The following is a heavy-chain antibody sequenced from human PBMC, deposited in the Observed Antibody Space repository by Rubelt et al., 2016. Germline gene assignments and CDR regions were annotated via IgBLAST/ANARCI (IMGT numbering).Heavy chain of an antibody. D-gene: IGHD1-20*01. CDR2: INPNSGGT. J-gene: IGHJ2*01. V-gene: IGHV1-2*02. CDR1: GYTFTGYN. CDR3: ARTPLLRYNWNDIWYFDL. Sequence: QVQLVQSGAEVKKPGASVKVSCKASGYTFTGYNMHWVRQAPGQGLEWMGWINPNSGGTNYAQKFQGRVTMTRDTSISTAYMELSRLRSDDTAVYYCARTPLLRYNWNDIWYFDLWGRGTLVTVSS.